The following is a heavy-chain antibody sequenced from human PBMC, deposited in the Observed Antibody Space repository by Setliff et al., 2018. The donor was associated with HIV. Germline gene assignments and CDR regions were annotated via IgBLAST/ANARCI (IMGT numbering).Heavy chain of an antibody. Sequence: PSETLSLTCAVYGGSFSGYYWSWIRQSPGKGLEWIGEINHSGSTKYNPSLKSRVTISVDTSKNQFSLKLSSVTAEDTAIYYCARDRGDYYYYMDVWGKGTTVTVSS. CDR2: INHSGST. J-gene: IGHJ6*03. V-gene: IGHV4-34*01. CDR1: GGSFSGYY. CDR3: ARDRGDYYYYMDV.